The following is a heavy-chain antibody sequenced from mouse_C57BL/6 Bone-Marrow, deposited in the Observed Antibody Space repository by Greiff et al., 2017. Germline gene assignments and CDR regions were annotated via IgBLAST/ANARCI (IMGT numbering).Heavy chain of an antibody. V-gene: IGHV1-7*01. D-gene: IGHD1-1*01. J-gene: IGHJ2*01. CDR1: GYTFTSDW. CDR2: INPSSGYT. Sequence: QVQLQQPGAELAKPGASVKLSCKASGYTFTSDWMHWVKQRPGQGLEWIGYINPSSGYTKYNQKFKDKATLTAEKASSIAYMQLSSLTYGDSAVYYCARDEIYYSDYWGKGTTLTVSS. CDR3: ARDEIYYSDY.